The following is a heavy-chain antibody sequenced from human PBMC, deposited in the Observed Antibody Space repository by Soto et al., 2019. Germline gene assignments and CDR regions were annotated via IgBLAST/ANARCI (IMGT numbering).Heavy chain of an antibody. Sequence: GGSLRLSCAASGFTFSSYVMHWVRQAPGKGLEWVAVIWYDGSNKYYADSVKGRFTISRDNSKNTLYLQMNSLRAEDTAVYYCARGYSSGSGSDFDYWGQGTLVTVSS. J-gene: IGHJ4*02. V-gene: IGHV3-33*01. CDR2: IWYDGSNK. CDR1: GFTFSSYV. D-gene: IGHD6-19*01. CDR3: ARGYSSGSGSDFDY.